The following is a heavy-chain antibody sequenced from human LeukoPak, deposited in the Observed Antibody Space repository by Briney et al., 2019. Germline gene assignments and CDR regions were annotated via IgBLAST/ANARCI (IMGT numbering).Heavy chain of an antibody. J-gene: IGHJ4*01. Sequence: ASVEVSCKASGYTFTTYHMHWVRQAPGQGLEWMGIINPSGNNTNYAQKFQGRDTMTKDTSTNTVYMELSSLRSEDAAIYYCAREAYGSETYYSVDYWGHGTLVTVSS. CDR1: GYTFTTYH. CDR3: AREAYGSETYYSVDY. D-gene: IGHD3-10*01. V-gene: IGHV1-46*01. CDR2: INPSGNNT.